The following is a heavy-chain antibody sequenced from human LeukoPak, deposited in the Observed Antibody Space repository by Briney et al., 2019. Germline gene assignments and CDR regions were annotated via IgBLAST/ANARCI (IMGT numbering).Heavy chain of an antibody. D-gene: IGHD7-27*01. CDR1: GFIFSSYW. V-gene: IGHV3-74*01. CDR3: ARGSNWGSLFDY. CDR2: VNNDGSST. J-gene: IGHJ4*02. Sequence: GGSLRLSCVASGFIFSSYWMHWVRQAPGKGLVWVSRVNNDGSSTNYADSVKGRFTISRDNAKNTLYLQMNSLRAEDTAVYYCARGSNWGSLFDYWGQGTLVTVSS.